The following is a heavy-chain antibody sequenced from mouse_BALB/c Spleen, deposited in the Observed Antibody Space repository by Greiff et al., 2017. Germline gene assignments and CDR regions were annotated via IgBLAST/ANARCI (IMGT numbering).Heavy chain of an antibody. CDR2: ISTYYGDA. V-gene: IGHV1S137*01. Sequence: VKLQESGAELVRPGVSVKISCKGSGYTFTDYAMHWVKQSHAKSLEWIGVISTYYGDASYNQKFKGKATMTVDKSSSTAYMELARLTSEDSAIYYCARSHYYGSSSHWYFDVWGAGTTVTVSS. CDR1: GYTFTDYA. CDR3: ARSHYYGSSSHWYFDV. J-gene: IGHJ1*01. D-gene: IGHD1-1*01.